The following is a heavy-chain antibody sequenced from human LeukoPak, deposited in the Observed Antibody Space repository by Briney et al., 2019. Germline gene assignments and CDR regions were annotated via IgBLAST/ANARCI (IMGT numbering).Heavy chain of an antibody. J-gene: IGHJ6*02. CDR3: ARVPLYGSGSTYYYYYGMDV. D-gene: IGHD3-10*01. CDR2: INHSGST. Sequence: SETLSITCAVYGGSFSGYYWSWIRQPPGKGLEWLGEINHSGSTNYNPSLKSRVTISVDTSKNQFSLKLSSVTAADTAVYYCARVPLYGSGSTYYYYYGMDVWGQGTTVTVSS. CDR1: GGSFSGYY. V-gene: IGHV4-34*01.